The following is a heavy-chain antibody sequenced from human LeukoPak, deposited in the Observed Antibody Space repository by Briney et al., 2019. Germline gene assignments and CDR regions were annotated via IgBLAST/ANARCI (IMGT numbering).Heavy chain of an antibody. V-gene: IGHV4-59*01. CDR3: ARLRGNYFPDY. CDR2: IYYSGSI. CDR1: GDSMTGYY. J-gene: IGHJ4*02. Sequence: SETLSFTCGVSGDSMTGYYWTWIRQPPGRGLEWIGYIYYSGSINYNPSLKSRLTTSVDTSKNQFSLKLSSVTAADTAVYYCARLRGNYFPDYWGQGTLVTVSS. D-gene: IGHD4-11*01.